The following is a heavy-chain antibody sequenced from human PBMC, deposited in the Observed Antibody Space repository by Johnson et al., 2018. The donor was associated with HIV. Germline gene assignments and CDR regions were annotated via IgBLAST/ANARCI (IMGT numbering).Heavy chain of an antibody. D-gene: IGHD1-1*01. V-gene: IGHV3-20*03. J-gene: IGHJ3*02. CDR2: INWNGGSK. CDR3: ARVLGTSDAFDI. Sequence: GKGLEWVSGINWNGGSKGYGDSVKGRFTISRDNAKNSLYLQMNSLRAEDTAVYYCARVLGTSDAFDIWGQGTMVTVSS.